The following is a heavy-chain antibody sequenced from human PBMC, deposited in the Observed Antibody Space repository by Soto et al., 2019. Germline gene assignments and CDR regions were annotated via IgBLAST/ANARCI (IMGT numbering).Heavy chain of an antibody. CDR3: ATEELCGADCYFFKH. D-gene: IGHD2-21*02. CDR1: GFNLRNYE. J-gene: IGHJ4*02. CDR2: ISGSNNNI. V-gene: IGHV3-48*03. Sequence: EGSLRRSCAVSGFNLRNYEMNWVRQVPGKGLEWISKISGSNNNIYYADSVQGRFTISRDDANNVLFLQMNSLRAEDTATYHCATEELCGADCYFFKHWGQGTLVMVSS.